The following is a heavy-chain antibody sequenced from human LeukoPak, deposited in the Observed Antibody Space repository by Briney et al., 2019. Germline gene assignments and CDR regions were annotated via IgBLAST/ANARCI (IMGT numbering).Heavy chain of an antibody. Sequence: ASVKVSCKVSGYTLTELSMHWVRQAPGKGLEWVGGFDPEDGETIYAQKFQGRVTMTEDTSTDTAYMELSSLRSEDTAVYYCATDGLGFGELSYWGQGTLVTVSS. CDR3: ATDGLGFGELSY. V-gene: IGHV1-24*01. J-gene: IGHJ4*02. CDR2: FDPEDGET. D-gene: IGHD3-10*01. CDR1: GYTLTELS.